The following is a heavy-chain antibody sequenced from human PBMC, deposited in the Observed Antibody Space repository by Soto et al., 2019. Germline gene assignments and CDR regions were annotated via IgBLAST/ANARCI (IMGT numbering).Heavy chain of an antibody. CDR1: GFKFSNAW. D-gene: IGHD3-9*01. Sequence: EGSLRLSCAASGFKFSNAWMSWVRQAPGKGLEWVGRIKTQTDGGTIVYAAPVKGRFTLSRDDSKNTLYLQMNSLKPEDTAVYYRTTDPPHILSGYTYYYYRYGIDVWGQGTSVTVSS. V-gene: IGHV3-15*01. CDR3: TTDPPHILSGYTYYYYRYGIDV. J-gene: IGHJ6*02. CDR2: IKTQTDGGTI.